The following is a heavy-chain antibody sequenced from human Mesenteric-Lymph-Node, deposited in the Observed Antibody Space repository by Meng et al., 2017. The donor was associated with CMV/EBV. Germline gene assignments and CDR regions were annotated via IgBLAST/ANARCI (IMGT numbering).Heavy chain of an antibody. CDR2: ISHSSTYI. CDR1: GFIFDNYS. Sequence: GESLKISCAASGFIFDNYSMTWVRQGPGKGLEWVSSISHSSTYIFYADSVKGRFTISRDNANNSLYLQMNSLRAEDTALYHCARGNWGGDYWGQGALVTVSS. D-gene: IGHD7-27*01. CDR3: ARGNWGGDY. J-gene: IGHJ4*02. V-gene: IGHV3-21*04.